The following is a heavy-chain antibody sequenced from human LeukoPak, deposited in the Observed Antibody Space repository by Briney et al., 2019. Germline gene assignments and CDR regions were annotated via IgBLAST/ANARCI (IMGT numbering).Heavy chain of an antibody. J-gene: IGHJ4*02. CDR2: ISSSSTYI. V-gene: IGHV3-21*06. CDR1: GFTFSSYS. Sequence: GGSLRLSCAASGFTFSSYSMNWVRQAPGKGLEWVSSISSSSTYIYYADSVKGRFTVSRDNAENSLYLQMNSLRAEDTAVYYCARLVSRIALPGADYWGQGTLVTVSS. D-gene: IGHD6-19*01. CDR3: ARLVSRIALPGADY.